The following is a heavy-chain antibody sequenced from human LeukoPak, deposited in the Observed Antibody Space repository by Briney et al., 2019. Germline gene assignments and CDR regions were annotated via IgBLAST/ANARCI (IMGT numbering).Heavy chain of an antibody. Sequence: PGGSLRLSCAASGFAFSSYNMNWVRQAPGKGLEWVSSISTSSSYIYYADSLKGRFTISRDNAKNSLFLQMNNLGAEDTAAYYCARVVIGEIYDFWSGYYNDWGQGTLVTVSS. CDR3: ARVVIGEIYDFWSGYYND. CDR1: GFAFSSYN. D-gene: IGHD3-3*01. J-gene: IGHJ4*02. CDR2: ISTSSSYI. V-gene: IGHV3-21*01.